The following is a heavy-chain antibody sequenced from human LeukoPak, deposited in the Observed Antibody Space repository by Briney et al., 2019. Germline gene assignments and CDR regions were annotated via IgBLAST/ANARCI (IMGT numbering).Heavy chain of an antibody. J-gene: IGHJ6*03. CDR3: AKGTVVVPAAFHFYMDV. Sequence: GGSLRLSCAASGVTFSSYAMSWVRQAPGKGLEWVSGISGTGSRTYYADSVKGRFTISRDNSKNRLALQMNSLRAEDTAVYYCAKGTVVVPAAFHFYMDVWGKGTTVTVSS. CDR1: GVTFSSYA. V-gene: IGHV3-23*01. D-gene: IGHD2-2*01. CDR2: ISGTGSRT.